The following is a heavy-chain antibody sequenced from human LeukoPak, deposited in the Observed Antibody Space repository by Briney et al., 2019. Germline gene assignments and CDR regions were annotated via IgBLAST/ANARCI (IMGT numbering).Heavy chain of an antibody. CDR1: GGSISGSSDY. CDR2: LYYSGST. CDR3: ATLVRSLNWFDP. J-gene: IGHJ5*02. V-gene: IGHV4-39*07. Sequence: SETLSLTCAVSGGSISGSSDYWGWIRQPPGKGLEWIGSLYYSGSTYYSPSLKSRVTISVDTSKNQFSLKLSSMTAADTAVYYCATLVRSLNWFDPWGQGTLVTVSS.